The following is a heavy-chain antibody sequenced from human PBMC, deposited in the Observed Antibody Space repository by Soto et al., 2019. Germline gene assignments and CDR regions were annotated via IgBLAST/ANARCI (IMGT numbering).Heavy chain of an antibody. J-gene: IGHJ4*02. CDR2: IYPGDSDT. D-gene: IGHD2-21*01. Sequence: GESLKISCKGSGYIFTDYWVAWVRQMPGEGLEWMGTIYPGDSDTRYSPSFQGQVTISADKSLNTAYLQWSSLKASDSAIYYCAIRLPSIDYLDFWGQGTLVTVSS. V-gene: IGHV5-51*01. CDR3: AIRLPSIDYLDF. CDR1: GYIFTDYW.